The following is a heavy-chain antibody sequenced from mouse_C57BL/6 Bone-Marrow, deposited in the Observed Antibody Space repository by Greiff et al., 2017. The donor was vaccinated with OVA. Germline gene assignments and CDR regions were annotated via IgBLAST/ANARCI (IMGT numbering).Heavy chain of an antibody. CDR1: GYTFTSYW. CDR2: IDPSDSAT. V-gene: IGHV1-52*01. D-gene: IGHD5-1*01. CDR3: ARKYLYAMDY. Sequence: QVQLQQPGAELVRPGSSVKLSCKASGYTFTSYWMHWVKQRPIQGLEWIGNIDPSDSATHYNQKFKDKATLTVDKSSSTAYMQLSSLTSEDSAVYYCARKYLYAMDYWGQGTSVTVSS. J-gene: IGHJ4*01.